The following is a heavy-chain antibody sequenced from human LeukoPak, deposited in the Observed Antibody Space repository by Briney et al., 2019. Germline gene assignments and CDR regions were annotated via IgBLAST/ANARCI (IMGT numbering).Heavy chain of an antibody. D-gene: IGHD6-13*01. CDR1: GYTFTTYG. CDR3: ARDPGSSTCPDY. Sequence: ASVKVSCTASGYTFTTYGISWVRQAPGQGLEWMGWISAYNGYTNYAQNLQGRVTMTTDTSTSTAYMELRSLRSDDTAVYYCARDPGSSTCPDYWGQGTLVTVSS. V-gene: IGHV1-18*01. J-gene: IGHJ4*02. CDR2: ISAYNGYT.